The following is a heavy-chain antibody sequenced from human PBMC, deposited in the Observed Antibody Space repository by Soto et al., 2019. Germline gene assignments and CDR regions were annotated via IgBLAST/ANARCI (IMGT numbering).Heavy chain of an antibody. CDR3: ARESSYGPGGGGDY. Sequence: SETLSLTCAVYGGSFSGYYWSWIRQPPGKGLEWIGEINHSGSTNYNPSLKSRVTISVDTSKNQFSLKLSSVTAADTAVYYCARESSYGPGGGGDYWGQGTLVTVSS. CDR1: GGSFSGYY. V-gene: IGHV4-34*01. D-gene: IGHD1-26*01. J-gene: IGHJ4*02. CDR2: INHSGST.